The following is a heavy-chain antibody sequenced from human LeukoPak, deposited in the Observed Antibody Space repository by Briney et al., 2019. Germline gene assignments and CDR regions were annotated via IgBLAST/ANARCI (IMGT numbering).Heavy chain of an antibody. CDR1: GESFSGYY. CDR2: INHSGST. Sequence: PETLSLTCAVYGESFSGYYWSWIRQPPGKGLEWIGEINHSGSTNYNPSLKSRVTISVDTSKNQSSLKLSSMTAADTAVYYCARAHVDSSSWYRSCCWFDPWGQGTLVTVSS. CDR3: ARAHVDSSSWYRSCCWFDP. V-gene: IGHV4-34*01. D-gene: IGHD6-13*01. J-gene: IGHJ5*02.